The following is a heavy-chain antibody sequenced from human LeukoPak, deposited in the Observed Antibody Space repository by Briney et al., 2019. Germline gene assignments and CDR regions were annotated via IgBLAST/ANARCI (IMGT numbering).Heavy chain of an antibody. Sequence: PGGSLRLSCAASGFTFSSYGMHWVRQAPGKGLEWVAVIWYDGSNKYYADSVKGRCTISRDNSKNTLYLQMNSLRAEDTAVYYCARDRGRQQQLVPNWFDPWGQGTLVTVSS. CDR2: IWYDGSNK. J-gene: IGHJ5*02. CDR1: GFTFSSYG. CDR3: ARDRGRQQQLVPNWFDP. V-gene: IGHV3-33*01. D-gene: IGHD6-13*01.